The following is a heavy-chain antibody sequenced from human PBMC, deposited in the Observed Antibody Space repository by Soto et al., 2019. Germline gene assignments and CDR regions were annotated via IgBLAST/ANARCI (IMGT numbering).Heavy chain of an antibody. CDR3: ARESDREVTGILGY. CDR1: GYTFTSYG. Sequence: GASVKVSCKASGYTFTSYGINWVRQAPGQGLEWMGWISAYNNNTNYAQNLQGRVTMTTDTSTSTAYMELRSLRSDDTAVYYCARESDREVTGILGYWGQGTLVTVSS. J-gene: IGHJ4*02. D-gene: IGHD2-21*02. V-gene: IGHV1-18*04. CDR2: ISAYNNNT.